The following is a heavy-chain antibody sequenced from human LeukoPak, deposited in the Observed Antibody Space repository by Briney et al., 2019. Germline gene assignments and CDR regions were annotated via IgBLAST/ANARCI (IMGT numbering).Heavy chain of an antibody. Sequence: GGSLRLSCAASGFPFNAYWMTWVRQAPGKGLEWVANIRQDGDTKYYVDSVKGRFTISRDNAMNSLYLQMNSLRAEDTAIYYRARSLPYGTTWYGRSDFWGQGTLVTVPS. V-gene: IGHV3-7*03. CDR2: IRQDGDTK. D-gene: IGHD6-13*01. CDR1: GFPFNAYW. CDR3: ARSLPYGTTWYGRSDF. J-gene: IGHJ4*02.